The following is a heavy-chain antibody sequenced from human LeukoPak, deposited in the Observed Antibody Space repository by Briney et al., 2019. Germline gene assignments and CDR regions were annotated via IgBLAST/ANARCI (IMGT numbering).Heavy chain of an antibody. V-gene: IGHV3-33*01. J-gene: IGHJ4*02. CDR3: ARDSRYCSGGSCYSVSDY. CDR2: IWYDGSNK. CDR1: GFTFSNYG. Sequence: GGSLRLSCAASGFTFSNYGMHWVRQAPGKGLEWVAVIWYDGSNKYYADSVKGRFTISRDNSKNTLYLQMNSLRAEDTAVYYCARDSRYCSGGSCYSVSDYWGQGTLVTVSS. D-gene: IGHD2-15*01.